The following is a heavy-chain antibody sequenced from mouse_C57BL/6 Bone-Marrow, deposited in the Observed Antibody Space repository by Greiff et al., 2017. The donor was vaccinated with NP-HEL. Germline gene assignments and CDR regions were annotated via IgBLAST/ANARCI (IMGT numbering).Heavy chain of an antibody. V-gene: IGHV5-12*01. CDR2: ISNGGGST. CDR3: ARSLITTVVPYWYFDV. D-gene: IGHD1-1*01. CDR1: GFTFSDYY. J-gene: IGHJ1*03. Sequence: VQLKESGGGLVQPGGSLKLSCAASGFTFSDYYMYWVRQTPEKRLEWVAYISNGGGSTYYPDTVKGRFPISRDNAKNTLYLQMSRLKSEDTAMYYCARSLITTVVPYWYFDVWGTGTTVTVSS.